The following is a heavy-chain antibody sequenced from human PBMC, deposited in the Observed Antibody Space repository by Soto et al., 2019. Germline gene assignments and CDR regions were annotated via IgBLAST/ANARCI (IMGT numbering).Heavy chain of an antibody. CDR2: ISYDGSNK. Sequence: GGSLRLSCAASGFTFSSYGMHWVRQAPGKGLEWVAVISYDGSNKYYADSVKGRFTISRDNSKNTLYLQMNSLRAEDTAVYYCAKNPGYYYDSTGYHFDYWAREPWSPSPQ. CDR1: GFTFSSYG. V-gene: IGHV3-30*18. J-gene: IGHJ4*02. CDR3: AKNPGYYYDSTGYHFDY. D-gene: IGHD3-22*01.